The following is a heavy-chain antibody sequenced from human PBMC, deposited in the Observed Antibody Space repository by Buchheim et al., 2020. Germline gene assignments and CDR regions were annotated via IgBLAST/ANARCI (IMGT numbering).Heavy chain of an antibody. CDR1: GFTFTSSA. Sequence: QLQLVQSGPEVKKPGTSVKVSCKASGFTFTSSAVQWVRQARGQRLEWIGWIVVGSGNTNYAQKFQERVTITRDMSTSTAYMELSSLRSEDTAVYYCAAGRSGYSKYYYYYYMDVWGKGTT. J-gene: IGHJ6*03. CDR3: AAGRSGYSKYYYYYYMDV. CDR2: IVVGSGNT. D-gene: IGHD3-3*01. V-gene: IGHV1-58*01.